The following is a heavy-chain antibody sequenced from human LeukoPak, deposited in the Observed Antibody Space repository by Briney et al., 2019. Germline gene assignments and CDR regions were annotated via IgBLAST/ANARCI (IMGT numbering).Heavy chain of an antibody. CDR1: GFTVSSVY. V-gene: IGHV3-66*01. J-gene: IGHJ4*02. CDR3: ARGYSYSWGY. D-gene: IGHD5-18*01. CDR2: LYSGGST. Sequence: GGSLRLSCAASGFTVSSVYMSWVRQAPGKGLEWVSVLYSGGSTYYADSVKGRFTISRDNSKNTLYLQMNSLRAEDTAVHYCARGYSYSWGYWGQGALVTVSS.